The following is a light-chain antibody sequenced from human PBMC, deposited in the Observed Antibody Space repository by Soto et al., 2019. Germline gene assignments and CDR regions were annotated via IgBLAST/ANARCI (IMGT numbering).Light chain of an antibody. CDR1: QSVGSSY. CDR2: GVS. Sequence: EIVLTQSPGTLSLSPGERATLSCRASQSVGSSYLAWYQQRPGQTPRLLLYGVSSRATGIPDRFSGSGSGTDFTLTISSLEPEDFAVYYCQQYGDSPTFGGGTKVEIK. V-gene: IGKV3-20*01. CDR3: QQYGDSPT. J-gene: IGKJ4*01.